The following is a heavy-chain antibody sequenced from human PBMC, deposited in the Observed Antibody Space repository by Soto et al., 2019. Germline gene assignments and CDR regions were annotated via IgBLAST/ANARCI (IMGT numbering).Heavy chain of an antibody. CDR2: IYPDDSDT. Sequence: EAQLVQSGAEVKKPGESLKISCKGSGYTFTRDWIAWVRQMPGKGLEWMGIIYPDDSDTRYSPSFRGQVTISADKSTSTAYLQWSSLKASDTAMYYCARHASAVVVASHMDVWGQGTTVTVSS. D-gene: IGHD2-15*01. V-gene: IGHV5-51*01. J-gene: IGHJ6*02. CDR3: ARHASAVVVASHMDV. CDR1: GYTFTRDW.